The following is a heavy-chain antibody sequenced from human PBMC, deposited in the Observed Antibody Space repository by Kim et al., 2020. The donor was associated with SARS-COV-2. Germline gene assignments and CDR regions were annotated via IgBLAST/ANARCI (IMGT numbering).Heavy chain of an antibody. V-gene: IGHV3-30*18. CDR3: AKENDYVWGGYRTYYFDY. CDR1: GFTFSSYG. Sequence: GGSLRLSCAASGFTFSSYGMHWVRQAPGKGLEWVAVISYDGSNKYYADSVKGRFTISRDNSKNTLYLQMNSLRAEDTAVYYCAKENDYVWGGYRTYYFDYWGQGTLVTVSS. J-gene: IGHJ4*02. D-gene: IGHD3-16*02. CDR2: ISYDGSNK.